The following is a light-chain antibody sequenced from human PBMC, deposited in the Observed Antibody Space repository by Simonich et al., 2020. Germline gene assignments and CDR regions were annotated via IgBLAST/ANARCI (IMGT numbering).Light chain of an antibody. Sequence: EIVMTQSPATLSVSPGERATLSCRASQGVSSNLAWYQQKPGQAPRLLIYGASNRATGIPARFSGSGSGTEFTLTISSLQSEDFAVYYCQQYNNWPRTFGQGTKVEIK. CDR2: GAS. CDR3: QQYNNWPRT. CDR1: QGVSSN. V-gene: IGKV3-15*01. J-gene: IGKJ1*01.